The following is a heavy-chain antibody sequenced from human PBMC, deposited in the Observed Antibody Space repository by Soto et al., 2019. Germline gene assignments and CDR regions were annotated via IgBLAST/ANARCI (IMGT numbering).Heavy chain of an antibody. D-gene: IGHD6-13*01. V-gene: IGHV3-7*01. Sequence: EVQLVESGGGLVQPGGSLRLSCVDSGFTFSSYWMRWVRQAPVKGLEWVGNIKQDGSEENYVDSVKGRFTISRDNAKNSMYLQMNRLRVEDTAVYDCARIAARGLGCDVWGQGTTVVVAS. J-gene: IGHJ6*02. CDR1: GFTFSSYW. CDR2: IKQDGSEE. CDR3: ARIAARGLGCDV.